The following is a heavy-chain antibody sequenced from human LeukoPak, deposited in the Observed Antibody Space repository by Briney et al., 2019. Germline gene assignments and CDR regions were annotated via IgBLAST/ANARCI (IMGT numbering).Heavy chain of an antibody. J-gene: IGHJ6*02. D-gene: IGHD2-2*01. CDR3: AXAPXXRYXSSTSCYWYYYYGMDV. V-gene: IGHV4-34*01. CDR2: INHSGST. CDR1: GGSFSGYY. Sequence: PSETLSLTCAVYGGSFSGYYWSWIRQPPGKGLEWIGEINHSGSTNYNPSLKSRVTISVDTSKNQLSLKLSSVTAADTAVYYCAXAPXXRYXSSTSCYWYYYYGMDVWGQGTTVTVSS.